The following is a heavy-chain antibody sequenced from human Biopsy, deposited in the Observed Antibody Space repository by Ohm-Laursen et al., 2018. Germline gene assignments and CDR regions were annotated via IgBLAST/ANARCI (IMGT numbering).Heavy chain of an antibody. J-gene: IGHJ6*02. CDR2: LSLDSSRI. V-gene: IGHV3-9*01. CDR3: TKDLTPGGADV. D-gene: IGHD4-17*01. Sequence: SLRLSCSASGFIFDDYDMHWVRQAPGKGLEWVSGLSLDSSRIGYADSVKGRFTVSRDNAKNSLFLQMNSLREEDTALYYCTKDLTPGGADVWGQGTTVTVS. CDR1: GFIFDDYD.